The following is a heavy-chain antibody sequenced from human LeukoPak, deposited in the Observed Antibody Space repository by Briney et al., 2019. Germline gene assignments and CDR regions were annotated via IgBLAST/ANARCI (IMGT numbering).Heavy chain of an antibody. CDR3: VRIDDSSGYYSTTKFDY. CDR1: GFTFSSYS. Sequence: GGSLRLSCAASGFTFSSYSMNWVRQAPGKGLEWVSSISSSSSYIYYADSVKGRFTISRDNAKNSLYLQMNSLRAEDTAVYYCVRIDDSSGYYSTTKFDYWGQGTLVTVSS. V-gene: IGHV3-21*01. D-gene: IGHD3-22*01. J-gene: IGHJ4*02. CDR2: ISSSSSYI.